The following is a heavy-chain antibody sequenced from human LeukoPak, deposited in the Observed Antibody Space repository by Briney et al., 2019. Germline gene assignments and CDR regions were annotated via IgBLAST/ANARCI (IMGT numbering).Heavy chain of an antibody. Sequence: SETLSLTCTVSNASISSNTYYRAWIRQPPGKGLEYIGSINYRGSTYYNPSLKSRVTLSVDTSKNQFSLKLNSVTAADTAVYYCANFRDGYNSLFGAFDIWGQGTMVTVSS. CDR3: ANFRDGYNSLFGAFDI. CDR2: INYRGST. CDR1: NASISSNTYY. J-gene: IGHJ3*02. V-gene: IGHV4-39*07. D-gene: IGHD5-24*01.